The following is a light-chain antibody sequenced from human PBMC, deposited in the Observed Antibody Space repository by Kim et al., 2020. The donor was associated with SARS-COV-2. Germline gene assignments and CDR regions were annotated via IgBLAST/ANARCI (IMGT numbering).Light chain of an antibody. CDR2: QDR. J-gene: IGLJ3*02. CDR1: ELGDKY. V-gene: IGLV3-1*01. CDR3: QAWDSSAGGV. Sequence: SYELTQPPSVSVSPGQTATIACSGDELGDKYTNWYQQKPGQSPVLVIYQDRKRPSGIPERFSGSNSGNTATLTISGTQTMDEGDYYCQAWDSSAGGVFGGGTKVTVL.